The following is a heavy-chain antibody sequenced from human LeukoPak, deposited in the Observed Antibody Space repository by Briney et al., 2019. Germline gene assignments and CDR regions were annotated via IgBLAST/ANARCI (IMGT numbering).Heavy chain of an antibody. J-gene: IGHJ4*02. CDR3: AKERDTAMVTIDY. CDR1: GFTFSSYA. Sequence: PGGSLRLSCAASGFTFSSYAMSWVRQAPGKGLEWVAFIRYDGSNKYYADSVKGRFTISRDNSKNTLYLQMNSLRAEDTAVYYCAKERDTAMVTIDYWGQGTLVTVSS. D-gene: IGHD5-18*01. V-gene: IGHV3-30*02. CDR2: IRYDGSNK.